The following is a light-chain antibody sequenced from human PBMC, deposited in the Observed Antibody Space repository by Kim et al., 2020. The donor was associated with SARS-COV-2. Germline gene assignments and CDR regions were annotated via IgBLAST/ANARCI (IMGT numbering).Light chain of an antibody. CDR2: AAS. J-gene: IGKJ2*01. CDR1: QDISNY. CDR3: QQLNSYPHT. Sequence: SASVGDRVTITCRASQDISNYLAWYQQNPGKAPKLLIYAASTLQGGAPSRFSGSGSGTDFALTISSLQPEDFATYYCQQLNSYPHTFGQGTKLEI. V-gene: IGKV1-9*01.